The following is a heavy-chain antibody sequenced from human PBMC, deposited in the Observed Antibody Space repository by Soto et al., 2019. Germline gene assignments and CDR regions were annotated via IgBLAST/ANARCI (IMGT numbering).Heavy chain of an antibody. Sequence: ALVKVSCKASGYTFTSYAMHWVRQAPGQRLEWMGWINAGNGNTKYSQKFQGRVTITRDTSTSTAYMEPRSLRSDDTAVYYCARENHYAVTQDRWWFNKANPYYFDYWGQGTLVTVSS. J-gene: IGHJ4*02. D-gene: IGHD2-15*01. V-gene: IGHV1-3*01. CDR1: GYTFTSYA. CDR2: INAGNGNT. CDR3: ARENHYAVTQDRWWFNKANPYYFDY.